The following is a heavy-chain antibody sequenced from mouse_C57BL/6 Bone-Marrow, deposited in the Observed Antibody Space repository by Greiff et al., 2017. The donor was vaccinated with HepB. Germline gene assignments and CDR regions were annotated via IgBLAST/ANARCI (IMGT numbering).Heavy chain of an antibody. V-gene: IGHV1-19*01. J-gene: IGHJ3*01. CDR2: INPYNGGT. CDR1: GYTFTDYY. Sequence: VQLQQSGPVLVKPGASVKMSCKASGYTFTDYYMNWVKQSHGKSLEWIGVINPYNGGTSYNQKFKGKATLKVDKSSSTAYMELNSLTSEDSAVYYCARDYDYGAWFAYWGQGTLVTVSA. CDR3: ARDYDYGAWFAY. D-gene: IGHD2-4*01.